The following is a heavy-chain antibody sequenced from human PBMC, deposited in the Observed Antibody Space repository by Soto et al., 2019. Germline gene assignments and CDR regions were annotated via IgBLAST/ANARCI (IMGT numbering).Heavy chain of an antibody. J-gene: IGHJ4*02. CDR3: ARANRINSGYDY. Sequence: QVQLVQSGAEVKKPGSSVKVSCKACGGTFSSYTISWVRQAPGQGLEWMGRIIPILGIANYAQKFQGRVTITADKSTSTAYMELSSLRSEDTAVYYCARANRINSGYDYWGQGTLVTVSS. CDR1: GGTFSSYT. V-gene: IGHV1-69*02. D-gene: IGHD5-12*01. CDR2: IIPILGIA.